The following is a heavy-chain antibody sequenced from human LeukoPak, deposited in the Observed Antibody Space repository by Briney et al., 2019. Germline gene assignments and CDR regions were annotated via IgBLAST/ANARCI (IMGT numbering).Heavy chain of an antibody. CDR2: IYNGDRA. V-gene: IGHV3-66*01. CDR1: GFSVTYNY. CDR3: ARRVEYYGSGSYPY. D-gene: IGHD3-10*01. J-gene: IGHJ4*02. Sequence: QSGGSLRLSCAASGFSVTYNYMIWFRQAPGKGLEWVSIIYNGDRADYAHSVKDRFTISRDNPKNTLYLQMNSLKAEDTAVYYCARRVEYYGSGSYPYWGQGTLVVVSS.